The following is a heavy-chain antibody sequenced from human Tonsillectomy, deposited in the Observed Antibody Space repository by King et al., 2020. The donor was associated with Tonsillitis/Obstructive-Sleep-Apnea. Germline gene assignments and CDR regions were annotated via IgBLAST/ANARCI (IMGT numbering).Heavy chain of an antibody. Sequence: VQLVESGAEVKKPGASVKVSCKASGYTFSGYYMHWVRQAPGQGLEWMGWINPNSGGTNYAQKFQGRVTMTRDTSISTAYMELSSLRSDDTAVYYCSRTDIAARPNYYYGMDVWGQGTTVTVPS. CDR2: INPNSGGT. CDR1: GYTFSGYY. J-gene: IGHJ6*02. D-gene: IGHD6-6*01. V-gene: IGHV1-2*02. CDR3: SRTDIAARPNYYYGMDV.